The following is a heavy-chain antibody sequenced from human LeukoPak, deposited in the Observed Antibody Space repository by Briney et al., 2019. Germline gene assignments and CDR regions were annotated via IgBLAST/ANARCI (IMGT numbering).Heavy chain of an antibody. CDR1: GGSISSYY. Sequence: PSETLSLTCTVSGGSISSYYWSWIRQPPGKGLEWIGYIYYSGSTNYNPSLKSRVTISVDTPKNQFSLKLSSVTAADTAVYYCARIKRYSGSYSWFDPWGQGTLVTVSS. D-gene: IGHD1-26*01. CDR3: ARIKRYSGSYSWFDP. J-gene: IGHJ5*02. CDR2: IYYSGST. V-gene: IGHV4-59*01.